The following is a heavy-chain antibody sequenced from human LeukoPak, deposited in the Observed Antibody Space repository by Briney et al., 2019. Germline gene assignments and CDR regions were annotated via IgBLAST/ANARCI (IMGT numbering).Heavy chain of an antibody. J-gene: IGHJ4*02. D-gene: IGHD2-2*01. Sequence: GASVKVSCKASGYTFTSYYMHWVRQAPGQGLEWMGIINPSGGSTSYAQKFQGRVTMTRDTSTSTVYMELSSLRSEDTAVYCCASLGYCSSTSCYGGSDYWGQGTLVTVSS. V-gene: IGHV1-46*03. CDR1: GYTFTSYY. CDR3: ASLGYCSSTSCYGGSDY. CDR2: INPSGGST.